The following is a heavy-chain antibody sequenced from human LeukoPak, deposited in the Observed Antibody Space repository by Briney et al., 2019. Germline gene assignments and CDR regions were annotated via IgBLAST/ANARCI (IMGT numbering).Heavy chain of an antibody. CDR1: GFTFSSYA. V-gene: IGHV3-23*01. J-gene: IGHJ4*02. CDR3: AKYRRGSSGSYGGFDY. D-gene: IGHD1-26*01. CDR2: ISGSGGST. Sequence: PGGSLRLSCAASGFTFSSYAMSWVRQAPGEGLEWVSAISGSGGSTYYPDSVKGRFTISRDNSKNTLYLQMNSLRAEDTAVYYCAKYRRGSSGSYGGFDYWGQGTLVTVSS.